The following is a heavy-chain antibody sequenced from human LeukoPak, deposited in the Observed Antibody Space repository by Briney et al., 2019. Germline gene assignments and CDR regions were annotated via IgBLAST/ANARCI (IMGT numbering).Heavy chain of an antibody. CDR1: GYTFTSYY. V-gene: IGHV1-46*01. Sequence: ASVKVSCKASGYTFTSYYMHWVRQAPGQGLEWKGIINPRGGSTSYAQKFQGRVTMTRDTSTSTVYMELSSLRSEDTAVYFCARAAAGRYYFDYWGQGTLVTVSS. D-gene: IGHD6-13*01. J-gene: IGHJ4*02. CDR3: ARAAAGRYYFDY. CDR2: INPRGGST.